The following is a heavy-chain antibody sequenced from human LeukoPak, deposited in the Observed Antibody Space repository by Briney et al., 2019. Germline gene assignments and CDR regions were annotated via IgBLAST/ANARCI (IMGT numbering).Heavy chain of an antibody. CDR2: MNPNSGNT. J-gene: IGHJ4*02. Sequence: GASVKVSCKASGYTFTSYDINWVRQATGQGLEWLGWMNPNSGNTGYAQKFQGRVTMTSDTSIDTAYMELSSLRSEDTAVYYCATELRWKEYWGQETLVTVSS. V-gene: IGHV1-8*01. CDR3: ATELRWKEY. CDR1: GYTFTSYD. D-gene: IGHD4-23*01.